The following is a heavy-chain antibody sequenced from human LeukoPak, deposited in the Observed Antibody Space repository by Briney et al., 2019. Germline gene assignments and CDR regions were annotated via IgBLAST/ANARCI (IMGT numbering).Heavy chain of an antibody. CDR3: ARGKYSSGWFDY. V-gene: IGHV3-21*01. CDR2: ITTSSTYI. D-gene: IGHD6-19*01. Sequence: GRSLRLSCAASGFTFSNYAMHWVRQAPGKGLEWVSSITTSSTYISYADSVKGRFTISRDNAKNSLYLKMNSLRAEDTAVYYCARGKYSSGWFDYWGQGTLVTVSS. J-gene: IGHJ4*02. CDR1: GFTFSNYA.